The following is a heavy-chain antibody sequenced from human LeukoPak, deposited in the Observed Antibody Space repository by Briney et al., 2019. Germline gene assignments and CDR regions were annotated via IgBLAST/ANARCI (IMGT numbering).Heavy chain of an antibody. CDR2: ISTTGSSS. CDR3: ARGGGDLHLNP. J-gene: IGHJ5*02. CDR1: GFTFSNYA. D-gene: IGHD2-21*02. V-gene: IGHV3-23*01. Sequence: QTGGSLRLSCAASGFTFSNYAMTWVRQAPGKGLEWVSSISTTGSSSYYVDSVKGRVTISRDNPKNTLYLQMNSLRAEDTAVYFCARGGGDLHLNPWGQGTLVTVSS.